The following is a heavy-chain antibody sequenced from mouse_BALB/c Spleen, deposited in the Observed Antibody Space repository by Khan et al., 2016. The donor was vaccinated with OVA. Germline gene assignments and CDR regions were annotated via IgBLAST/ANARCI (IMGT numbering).Heavy chain of an antibody. CDR3: AREEAVYDVDN. Sequence: QVQLKQSGAELVRPGASVKLSCKTSGYIFTSYWIHWVKQRSGQGLEWIARIYPGTNNTYYNEKLKDQAPLPADTSSRTASIPLRSLKSEDAAVGYCAREEAVYDVDNWGQGTTLTVSS. CDR2: IYPGTNNT. V-gene: IGHV1S132*01. J-gene: IGHJ2*01. D-gene: IGHD2-14*01. CDR1: GYIFTSYW.